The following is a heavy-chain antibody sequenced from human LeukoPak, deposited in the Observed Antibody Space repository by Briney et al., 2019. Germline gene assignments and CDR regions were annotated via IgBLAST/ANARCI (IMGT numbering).Heavy chain of an antibody. CDR1: GFTFSDTW. D-gene: IGHD3-10*01. Sequence: PGGSLRLSCAASGFTFSDTWMHWVRQAPGEGLVWVSRIRSDGRDTMYAESVKGRFTISRDNAKNTLYLQMNSLRAEDTAVYYCERDWFPAIDYWGQGTLVTVSS. J-gene: IGHJ4*02. CDR2: IRSDGRDT. CDR3: ERDWFPAIDY. V-gene: IGHV3-74*03.